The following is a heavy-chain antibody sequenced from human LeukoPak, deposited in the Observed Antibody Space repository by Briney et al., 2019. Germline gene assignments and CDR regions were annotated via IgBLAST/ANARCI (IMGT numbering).Heavy chain of an antibody. D-gene: IGHD3-22*01. CDR3: ARGYYDSSGSPSY. CDR1: TFTFSTDA. J-gene: IGHJ4*02. Sequence: KPGGSLRLSCAASTFTFSTDAMSWVRQAPGKGLEWVSYISSSSSYTNYADSVKGRFTISRDNAKNSLYLQMNSLRAEDTAVYYCARGYYDSSGSPSYWGQGTLVTVSS. V-gene: IGHV3-11*05. CDR2: ISSSSSYT.